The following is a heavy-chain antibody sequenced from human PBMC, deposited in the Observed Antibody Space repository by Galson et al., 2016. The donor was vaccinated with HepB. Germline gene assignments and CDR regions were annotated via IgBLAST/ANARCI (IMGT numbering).Heavy chain of an antibody. V-gene: IGHV3-23*01. CDR1: GFTFSSYA. Sequence: SLRLSCAASGFTFSSYAMSWVRQAPGKGLEWGSFISASGGYIRYADSVKGRFTISRDTSKNTLFLQMNSLRPEDTAVYFCAKDTACTSTSCPGFFDYWGQGTLVTVPP. D-gene: IGHD2-2*01. J-gene: IGHJ4*02. CDR3: AKDTACTSTSCPGFFDY. CDR2: ISASGGYI.